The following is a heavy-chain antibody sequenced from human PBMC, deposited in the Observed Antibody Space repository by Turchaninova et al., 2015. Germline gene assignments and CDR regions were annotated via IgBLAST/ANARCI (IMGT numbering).Heavy chain of an antibody. Sequence: GGEMKRPGSSVKVSCKTSGGAVNTATVSWVRQAPGQGLEWVGGIVPIFGAAKNAQNFQARVTITADKSTNTVYMEMSSLKFEDTAVYHCATGIIAIPGAMRPFDLWGQGTLVTVSS. V-gene: IGHV1-69*06. CDR3: ATGIIAIPGAMRPFDL. CDR2: IVPIFGAA. CDR1: GGAVNTAT. J-gene: IGHJ4*02. D-gene: IGHD2-2*01.